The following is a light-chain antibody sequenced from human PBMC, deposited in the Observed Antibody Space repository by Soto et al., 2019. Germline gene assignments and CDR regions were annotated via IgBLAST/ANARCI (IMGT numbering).Light chain of an antibody. Sequence: QSVLTQPASVSGSPGQSITISCTATSSDIAYYNYVSWYQHHPGKAPKLIIYEVYNRPSGVSNRFSGSKSGDTASLSISGLXAEDEAAYYCISYSASSTPYVFGTGTKVTLL. CDR1: SSDIAYYNY. J-gene: IGLJ1*01. CDR2: EVY. V-gene: IGLV2-14*01. CDR3: ISYSASSTPYV.